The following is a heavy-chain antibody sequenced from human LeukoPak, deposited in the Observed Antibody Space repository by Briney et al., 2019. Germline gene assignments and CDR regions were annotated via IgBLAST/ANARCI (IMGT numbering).Heavy chain of an antibody. Sequence: GGSLRLSCAASGFTFSSYAMHWVRQAPGKGLEWVAVISYDGSNKYYADSVKGRFTISRDDAKNTLSLQMNSLRAEDTAVYYCATSGIGHYYFDFWGQGALVTVSS. J-gene: IGHJ4*02. CDR1: GFTFSSYA. CDR2: ISYDGSNK. D-gene: IGHD3-3*01. V-gene: IGHV3-30-3*01. CDR3: ATSGIGHYYFDF.